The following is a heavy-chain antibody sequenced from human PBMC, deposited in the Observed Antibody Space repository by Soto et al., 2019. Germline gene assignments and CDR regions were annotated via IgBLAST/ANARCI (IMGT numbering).Heavy chain of an antibody. V-gene: IGHV1-18*01. CDR1: GYTFTSYG. CDR2: ISAYNGNT. Sequence: ASVKVSCKASGYTFTSYGISWVRQAPGQGLEWMGWISAYNGNTNYAQKLQGRVTMTTDTSTSTAYMELRSLRSDDTAVYYCARGSRITMVRGVIIGPIISWFDPWGQGTLVTVSS. CDR3: ARGSRITMVRGVIIGPIISWFDP. J-gene: IGHJ5*02. D-gene: IGHD3-10*01.